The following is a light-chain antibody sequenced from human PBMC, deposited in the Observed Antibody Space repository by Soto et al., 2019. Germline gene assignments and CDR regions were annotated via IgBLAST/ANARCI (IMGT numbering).Light chain of an antibody. CDR1: QTVGSW. V-gene: IGKV1-5*01. CDR2: DAS. J-gene: IGKJ1*01. Sequence: DLQMIHSPSTLYASVGDRVTVTCRASQTVGSWLAWYQQKPGRAPKLLIFDASSLESGVPSRFSGNGSGTEFTLTITGLQPDDFASYYCQQYNSYSGMFGQGTKVDIK. CDR3: QQYNSYSGM.